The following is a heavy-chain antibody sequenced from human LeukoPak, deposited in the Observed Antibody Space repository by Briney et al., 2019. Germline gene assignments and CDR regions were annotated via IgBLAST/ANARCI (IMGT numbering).Heavy chain of an antibody. D-gene: IGHD3-3*01. CDR1: GYTFTSYA. V-gene: IGHV1-3*01. J-gene: IGHJ4*02. CDR3: ARAPNYDFWSGYPYYFDY. CDR2: INAGNGNT. Sequence: ASVKVSCKASGYTFTSYAMHWVRQAPGQRLEWMGWINAGNGNTKYSQKFQGRVTITRDTSASTAYMELSSLRSEDTAVYYCARAPNYDFWSGYPYYFDYWGQGTLVTVSS.